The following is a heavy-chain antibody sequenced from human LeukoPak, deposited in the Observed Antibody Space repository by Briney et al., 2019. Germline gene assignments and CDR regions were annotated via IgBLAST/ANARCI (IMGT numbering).Heavy chain of an antibody. CDR1: GGSFSGYY. Sequence: SETLSLTCAVYGGSFSGYYWSWIRQPPGKGLEWIGEINHSGSTNYNPSLKSRVTISVDTSKNQFSLKLSSVTAADTAVYYCARRVSGEAYYDILTGRGGNNRFDPWGQGTLVTVSS. V-gene: IGHV4-34*01. J-gene: IGHJ5*02. CDR3: ARRVSGEAYYDILTGRGGNNRFDP. CDR2: INHSGST. D-gene: IGHD3-9*01.